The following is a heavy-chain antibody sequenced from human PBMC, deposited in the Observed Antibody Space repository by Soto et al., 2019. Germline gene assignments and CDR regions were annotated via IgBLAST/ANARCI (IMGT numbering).Heavy chain of an antibody. CDR1: GYTFTSYG. J-gene: IGHJ5*02. D-gene: IGHD2-2*01. V-gene: IGHV1-18*04. CDR3: ARVVPGAEAWFGP. Sequence: GASVKVSCKASGYTFTSYGISWVRQAPGQGLEWMGWISAYNGNTNYAQKFQGRVSMTTDTSTTTAYMELRSLRSDDTAVYYCARVVPGAEAWFGPWGQGTLVTVLL. CDR2: ISAYNGNT.